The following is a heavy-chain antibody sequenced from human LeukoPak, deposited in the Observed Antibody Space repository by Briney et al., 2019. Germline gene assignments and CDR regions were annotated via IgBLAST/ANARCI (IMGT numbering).Heavy chain of an antibody. V-gene: IGHV1-69-2*01. D-gene: IGHD3-3*01. Sequence: GASVKVSCKTSGYTFTDSYLHWVQQAPGKGLELMGHIDPENRKTMYEEKFQGRVTITADTSTDTAFMELSSLTSEDTAMYYCATVGLGGYDFWTGYYDYWGQGTLVTVSS. J-gene: IGHJ4*02. CDR2: IDPENRKT. CDR3: ATVGLGGYDFWTGYYDY. CDR1: GYTFTDSY.